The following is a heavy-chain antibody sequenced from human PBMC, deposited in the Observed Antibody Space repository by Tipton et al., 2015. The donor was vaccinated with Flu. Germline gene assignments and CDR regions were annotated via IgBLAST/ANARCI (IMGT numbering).Heavy chain of an antibody. CDR2: IYYSGST. CDR3: ARVSSSSSWSQDWYFDL. J-gene: IGHJ2*01. V-gene: IGHV4-59*01. Sequence: LRLSCTVSGGSISSYYWSWILQPPGKGLEWIGYIYYSGSTNYNPSLKSRVTISVDTSKNQFSLQLSSVTAADTAVYYCARVSSSSSWSQDWYFDLWGRGTLVTVSS. CDR1: GGSISSYY. D-gene: IGHD6-13*01.